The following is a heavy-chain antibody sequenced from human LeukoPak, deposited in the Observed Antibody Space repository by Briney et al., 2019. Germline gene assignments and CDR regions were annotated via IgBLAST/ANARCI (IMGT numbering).Heavy chain of an antibody. CDR2: ISSSSSYI. D-gene: IGHD4-17*01. V-gene: IGHV3-21*01. CDR3: ARGSYDYGDYVPYYYYYMDV. CDR1: GFTFSSYS. Sequence: GGSLRLSCAASGFTFSSYSMNWVRQAPGKGLEWVSSISSSSSYIYYADSVKGRFTISRDNAKNSLYLQMNSLRTEDTAVYYCARGSYDYGDYVPYYYYYMDVWGKGTTVTVSS. J-gene: IGHJ6*03.